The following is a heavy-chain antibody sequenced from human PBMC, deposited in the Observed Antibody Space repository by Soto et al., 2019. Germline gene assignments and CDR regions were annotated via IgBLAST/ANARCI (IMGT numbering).Heavy chain of an antibody. V-gene: IGHV5-51*01. CDR1: GYTFSSYW. CDR2: IHCDDSDT. Sequence: GESLKISCKGSGYTFSSYWIGWVRQMPGKGLEWMGIIHCDDSDTAYSPSFEGQVTISADKSINTAYLQWRSLRASDTATYYCGTYGGKTLDYWGQGTLVTVSS. J-gene: IGHJ4*01. CDR3: GTYGGKTLDY. D-gene: IGHD2-15*01.